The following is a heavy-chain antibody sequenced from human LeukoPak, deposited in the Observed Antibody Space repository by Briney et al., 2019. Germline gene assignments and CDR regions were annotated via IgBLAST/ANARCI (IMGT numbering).Heavy chain of an antibody. CDR3: VRHEAPTIFGVVITLFAFDI. Sequence: PSETLSLTCAVSGYSISSGYYWGWIRQPPGKGLEWIGSIYHSGSTYYNPSLKSRVTISVDTSKNQFSLKLSSVTAADTAVYYCVRHEAPTIFGVVITLFAFDIWGQGTMVTVSS. V-gene: IGHV4-38-2*01. J-gene: IGHJ3*02. D-gene: IGHD3-3*01. CDR1: GYSISSGYY. CDR2: IYHSGST.